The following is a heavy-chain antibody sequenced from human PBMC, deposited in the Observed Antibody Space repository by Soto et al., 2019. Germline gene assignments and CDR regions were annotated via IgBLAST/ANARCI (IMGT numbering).Heavy chain of an antibody. CDR2: ISYSGST. V-gene: IGHV4-31*03. J-gene: IGHJ4*02. D-gene: IGHD2-21*02. Sequence: SETLSLTCTVSGDSISSGGYYWSWIRQHPGKGLEWIGYISYSGSTYYNPSLKSRVTISVDTSKNQFSLKLSSVTAADTAVYYFARSMTVNFGFYYWGQGTLVTGSS. CDR3: ARSMTVNFGFYY. CDR1: GDSISSGGYY.